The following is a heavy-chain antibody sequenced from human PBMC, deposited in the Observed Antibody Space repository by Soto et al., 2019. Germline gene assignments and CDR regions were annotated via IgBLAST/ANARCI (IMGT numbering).Heavy chain of an antibody. J-gene: IGHJ5*02. V-gene: IGHV4-30-4*01. CDR1: GGSISSGDYY. CDR2: IYYSGST. D-gene: IGHD3-3*01. CDR3: ARERMRFLEWTFFNWFDP. Sequence: SETLSLTCTVSGGSISSGDYYWSWIGHPPGKGLEWIGYIYYSGSTYYNPSLKSRVTISVDTSKNQFSLKLSSVTAADTAVYYCARERMRFLEWTFFNWFDPWGQGTLVTVSS.